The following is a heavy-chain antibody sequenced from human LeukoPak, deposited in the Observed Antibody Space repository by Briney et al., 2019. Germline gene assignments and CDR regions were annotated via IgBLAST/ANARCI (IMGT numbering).Heavy chain of an antibody. CDR3: ARVDPTGHFDY. Sequence: ASVKVSCKASGYTFTSYGISWVRQAPGQWLEWMGWISAYNGNTNYAQKLQGRVTMTTDTSTSTAYMELRSLRSEDTAVYYCARVDPTGHFDYWGQGTLVTVSS. CDR1: GYTFTSYG. J-gene: IGHJ4*02. CDR2: ISAYNGNT. D-gene: IGHD1-14*01. V-gene: IGHV1-18*01.